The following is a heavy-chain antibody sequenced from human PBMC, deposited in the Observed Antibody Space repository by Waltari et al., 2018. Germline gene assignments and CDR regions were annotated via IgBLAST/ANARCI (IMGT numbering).Heavy chain of an antibody. CDR1: GFTFSSYS. CDR3: ARDQGLDYYYYMDA. CDR2: ISSSSSYI. J-gene: IGHJ6*03. V-gene: IGHV3-21*01. Sequence: EVQLVESGGGLVKPGGSLRLSCAASGFTFSSYSMNWVRQAPGKGLEWVSSISSSSSYIYYADSVKGRFTISRDNAKNSLYLQMNSLRAEDTAVYYCARDQGLDYYYYMDAWGKGTTVTVSS. D-gene: IGHD3-16*01.